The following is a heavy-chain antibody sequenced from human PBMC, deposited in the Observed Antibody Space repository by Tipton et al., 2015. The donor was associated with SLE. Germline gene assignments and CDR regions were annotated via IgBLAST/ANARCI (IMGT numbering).Heavy chain of an antibody. V-gene: IGHV4-34*01. D-gene: IGHD2-8*02. CDR1: GGSFRDYY. Sequence: LRLSCAVYGGSFRDYYWSWIRQSPGKGLEWIGEINHSGITTYNTSLKSRITISVDPSKNQFSRKVMSVTAADTAVYYCAREARRTWCACDFWGQGTLVTVSS. J-gene: IGHJ3*01. CDR3: AREARRTWCACDF. CDR2: INHSGIT.